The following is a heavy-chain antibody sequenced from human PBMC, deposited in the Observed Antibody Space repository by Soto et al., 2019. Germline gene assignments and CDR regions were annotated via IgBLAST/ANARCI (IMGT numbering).Heavy chain of an antibody. CDR1: GGSFSGYY. Sequence: QVQLQQWGAGLLKPSETLSLTCAVYGGSFSGYYWSWIRQPPGKGLEWIGEINHSGSTNYNPSLKSRVTISVDTSKNQFSLKLSSVTAADTAVYYCARGFLLRTAWIQLSYFDYWGQGTLVTVSS. D-gene: IGHD5-18*01. CDR2: INHSGST. CDR3: ARGFLLRTAWIQLSYFDY. V-gene: IGHV4-34*01. J-gene: IGHJ4*02.